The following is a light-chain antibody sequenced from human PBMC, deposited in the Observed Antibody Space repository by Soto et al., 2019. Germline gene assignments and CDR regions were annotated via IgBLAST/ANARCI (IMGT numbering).Light chain of an antibody. CDR1: QGISSY. Sequence: DIQLTQSPSFLSASVGDRVTITCRASQGISSYLAWYQQKPGTAPKLLIYAASTLQSGVPSRFSGSGSGTEFTLTISNQQPEDFATYYWQQINSDPNTFGQGTNLEIK. CDR3: QQINSDPNT. CDR2: AAS. J-gene: IGKJ2*01. V-gene: IGKV1-9*01.